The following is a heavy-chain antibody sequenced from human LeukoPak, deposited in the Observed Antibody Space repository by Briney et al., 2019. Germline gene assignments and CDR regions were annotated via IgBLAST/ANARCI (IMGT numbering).Heavy chain of an antibody. Sequence: SVKVSCKASGGTFSSYAISWVRQAPGQGLEWMGGIIPIFGTANYAQKFQGRVTMTRNTSISTAYMELSSLRSEDTAVYYCARGSLVRFLEWLALYYYYYGMDVWGQGTTVTVSS. D-gene: IGHD3-3*01. J-gene: IGHJ6*02. V-gene: IGHV1-69*05. CDR2: IIPIFGTA. CDR1: GGTFSSYA. CDR3: ARGSLVRFLEWLALYYYYYGMDV.